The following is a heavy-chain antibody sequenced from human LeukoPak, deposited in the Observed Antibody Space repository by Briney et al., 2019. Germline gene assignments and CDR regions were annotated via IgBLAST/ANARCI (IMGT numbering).Heavy chain of an antibody. Sequence: GRSLRLSCAASGFTFSSYAMHWVRQAPGKGLEWVSSISTGSSYIYYADSVKGRFTISRDNAKNSLYLQMNSLRAEDTAVYYCARGGCSSTSCNPNDYWGQGTLVTVSS. V-gene: IGHV3-21*01. J-gene: IGHJ4*02. CDR3: ARGGCSSTSCNPNDY. CDR2: ISTGSSYI. D-gene: IGHD2-2*01. CDR1: GFTFSSYA.